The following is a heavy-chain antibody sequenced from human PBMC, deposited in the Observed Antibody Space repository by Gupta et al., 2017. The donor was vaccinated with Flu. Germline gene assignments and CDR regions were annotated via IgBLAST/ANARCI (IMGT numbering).Heavy chain of an antibody. CDR3: ARDLRNYDILTGYYHTSIDY. V-gene: IGHV3-7*01. CDR2: IKQDGSEK. Sequence: EVQLVESGGGLVQPGGSLRLSCAASGFPFSSYWMSWVRQAPGKGLEWVANIKQDGSEKYYVDSVKGRFTISRDNAKNSLYLQMNSLRAEDTAVYYCARDLRNYDILTGYYHTSIDYWGQGTLVTVSS. CDR1: GFPFSSYW. J-gene: IGHJ4*02. D-gene: IGHD3-9*01.